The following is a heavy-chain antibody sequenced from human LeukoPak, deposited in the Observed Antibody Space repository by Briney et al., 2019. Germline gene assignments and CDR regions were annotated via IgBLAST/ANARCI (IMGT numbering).Heavy chain of an antibody. CDR2: IIPIFGTA. CDR1: GGTFSSYA. J-gene: IGHJ5*02. CDR3: AHEPSSSELDP. Sequence: SVKVSCKASGGTFSSYAISWVRQAPGQGLEWMGGIIPIFGTANYAQKFQGRVTITTDEPTSTAYMELSSLRSEDTAVYYCAHEPSSSELDPWGQGTLVSVSS. D-gene: IGHD6-6*01. V-gene: IGHV1-69*05.